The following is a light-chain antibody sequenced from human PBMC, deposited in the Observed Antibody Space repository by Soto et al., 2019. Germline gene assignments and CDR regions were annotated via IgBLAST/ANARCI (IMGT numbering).Light chain of an antibody. Sequence: EIVMTQSPATLSVSPGERATLSCRASQNVGNNLVWYQQKPGQAPRLLIYGVSSRATGIPDRFSGSGSGTDFTLTISRLEPEDFAVYYCQQYGSSPWTFGQGTKVDIK. CDR3: QQYGSSPWT. CDR2: GVS. V-gene: IGKV3-20*01. CDR1: QNVGNN. J-gene: IGKJ1*01.